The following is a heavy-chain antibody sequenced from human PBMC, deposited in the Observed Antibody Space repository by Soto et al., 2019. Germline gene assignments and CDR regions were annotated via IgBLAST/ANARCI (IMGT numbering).Heavy chain of an antibody. CDR1: GFTFSSYG. V-gene: IGHV3-33*01. CDR2: IWYDGSNK. J-gene: IGHJ6*02. CDR3: ARDRITMIVVVETGYYYYGMDV. D-gene: IGHD3-22*01. Sequence: QVQLVESGGGVVQPGRSLRLSCAASGFTFSSYGMHWVRQAPGKGLEWVAVIWYDGSNKYYADFVKGRFTISRDNSKNTLYLQMNSLRAEDSAVYYCARDRITMIVVVETGYYYYGMDVWGQGTTVTVSS.